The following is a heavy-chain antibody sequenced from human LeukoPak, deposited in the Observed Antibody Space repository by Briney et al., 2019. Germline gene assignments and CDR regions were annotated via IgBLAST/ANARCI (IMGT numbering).Heavy chain of an antibody. CDR1: GFTFSSYG. J-gene: IGHJ4*02. Sequence: GGTLRLSCAASGFTFSSYGMSWVRQAPGKGLEWVSAISGSGGSTYYADSVKGRFTISRDNSKNTLYLQMNSLRAEDTAVYYCASLPPYYYDSSGYYGWGQGTLVTVSS. CDR3: ASLPPYYYDSSGYYG. V-gene: IGHV3-23*01. D-gene: IGHD3-22*01. CDR2: ISGSGGST.